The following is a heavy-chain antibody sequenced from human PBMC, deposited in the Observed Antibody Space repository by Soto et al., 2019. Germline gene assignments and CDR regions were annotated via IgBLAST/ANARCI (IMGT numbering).Heavy chain of an antibody. V-gene: IGHV3-74*01. CDR1: GFTFSTYW. D-gene: IGHD7-27*01. CDR2: VNPDGTTT. Sequence: EVQLVESGAGLVQPGGSLRLSCAASGFTFSTYWMHWVRQVPGKGLVWVSRVNPDGTTTNYAASVKGRFTISRDNAKNTLHLQMNSLRVDDTAVYFCARDLAGVDDSWGQGTLVTVSS. CDR3: ARDLAGVDDS. J-gene: IGHJ4*02.